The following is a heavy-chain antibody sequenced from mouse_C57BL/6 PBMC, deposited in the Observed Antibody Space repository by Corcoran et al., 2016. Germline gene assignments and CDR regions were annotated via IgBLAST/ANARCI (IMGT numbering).Heavy chain of an antibody. CDR2: INPNNGGT. Sequence: EVQLQQSGPELVKPGASVKIPCKASGYTFTDYNMDWVKQSHGKSLEWIGDINPNNGGTIYNQKFKGKATLTVDKSSSTAYMELRSLTSEDTAVYYCAIWLRRDWYFDVWGTGTTVTVSS. J-gene: IGHJ1*03. D-gene: IGHD2-2*01. V-gene: IGHV1-18*01. CDR3: AIWLRRDWYFDV. CDR1: GYTFTDYN.